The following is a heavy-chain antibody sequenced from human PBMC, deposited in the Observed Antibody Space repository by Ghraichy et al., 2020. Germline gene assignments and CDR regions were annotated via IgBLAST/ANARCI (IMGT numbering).Heavy chain of an antibody. CDR1: GFTFGTSC. CDR2: ITQDGSET. Sequence: GGSLRLSCAASGFTFGTSCMPWVRQAPGKGLEWVANITQDGSETNYVDSVKGRFTISRDNAKNSLYLQMNTLRVEDTAVYFCASRPTGADGSDGLDVWGQGTMVTVSS. CDR3: ASRPTGADGSDGLDV. D-gene: IGHD3-10*01. V-gene: IGHV3-7*01. J-gene: IGHJ3*01.